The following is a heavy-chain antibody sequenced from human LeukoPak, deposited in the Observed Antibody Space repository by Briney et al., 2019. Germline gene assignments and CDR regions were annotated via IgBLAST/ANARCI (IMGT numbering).Heavy chain of an antibody. CDR2: IYDSGST. D-gene: IGHD6-6*01. CDR3: ARARYSSSPFDY. CDR1: GGSISSYY. Sequence: SETLSLTCTVSGGSISSYYWSWIRQPPGKGLEWIGYIYDSGSTNYKPSLKSRVTISVDTSKNQFSLKLSSVTAADTALYYCARARYSSSPFDYWSQGTLATVSS. V-gene: IGHV4-59*01. J-gene: IGHJ4*02.